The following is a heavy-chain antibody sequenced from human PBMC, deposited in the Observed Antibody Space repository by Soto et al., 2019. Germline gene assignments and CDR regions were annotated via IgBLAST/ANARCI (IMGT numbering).Heavy chain of an antibody. CDR1: GGSISSCGYS. CDR2: IYHSGST. D-gene: IGHD6-13*01. J-gene: IGHJ4*02. CDR3: ARALPTLAPAGHFEY. V-gene: IGHV4-30-2*01. Sequence: SETLSLTCAVSGGSISSCGYSWSWIRQPPGKGLEWIGYIYHSGSTYYNPSLKSRVTISVDRSKNQFSLKLSSVTAADTAVYYCARALPTLAPAGHFEYWGQGTLVIVSS.